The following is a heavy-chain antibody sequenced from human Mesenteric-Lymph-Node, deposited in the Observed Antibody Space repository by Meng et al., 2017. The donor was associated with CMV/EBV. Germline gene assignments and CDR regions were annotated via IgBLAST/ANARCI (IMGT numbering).Heavy chain of an antibody. Sequence: SCKASGYSFTGYYMHWVRQAPGQGLEWMGRIIPILGIANYAQKFQGRVTITADKSTSTAYMELSSLRSEDTAVYYCARVAVAGGLVDYWGQGTLVTVSS. V-gene: IGHV1-69*04. CDR2: IIPILGIA. J-gene: IGHJ4*02. CDR3: ARVAVAGGLVDY. CDR1: GYSFTGYY. D-gene: IGHD6-19*01.